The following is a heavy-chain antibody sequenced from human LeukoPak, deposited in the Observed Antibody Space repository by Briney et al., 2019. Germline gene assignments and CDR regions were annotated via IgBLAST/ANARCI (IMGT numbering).Heavy chain of an antibody. Sequence: GGSLRLSCAASGFSFDDYTMHWIRQPPGKVLEWVSLINWDGGSTYYADPVKGRFTISRDTSKNSLYLQMHSLRSEDTAFYYCAKDLGKVIAAAGTSGFETWGRGTLVTVSS. CDR1: GFSFDDYT. CDR3: AKDLGKVIAAAGTSGFET. J-gene: IGHJ2*01. V-gene: IGHV3-43*01. D-gene: IGHD6-13*01. CDR2: INWDGGST.